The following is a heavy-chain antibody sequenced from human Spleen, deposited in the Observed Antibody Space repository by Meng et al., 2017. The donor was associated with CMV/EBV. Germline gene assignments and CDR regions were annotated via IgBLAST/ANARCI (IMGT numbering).Heavy chain of an antibody. D-gene: IGHD3/OR15-3a*01. Sequence: ESLKISCSVSGGSISSSAYYWGWIRQPPGKGLEWIGSIYYIGTTDQNPSLRSRLIMSVDTSKNQFSLTLRSVTVADTAVYFCAREAVFGLGYYGMDVWGQGTTVTVS. CDR1: GGSISSSAYY. J-gene: IGHJ6*02. CDR3: AREAVFGLGYYGMDV. CDR2: IYYIGTT. V-gene: IGHV4-39*07.